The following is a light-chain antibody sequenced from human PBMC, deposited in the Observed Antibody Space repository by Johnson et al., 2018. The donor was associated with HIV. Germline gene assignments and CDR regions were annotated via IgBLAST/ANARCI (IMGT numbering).Light chain of an antibody. V-gene: IGLV1-51*01. Sequence: QPVLTQPPSVSAAPGQKVTIYCSGSRSNIGNNYVSWYQQLPGTAPKLLIYDNNKRPSGIPDRFSGSKSGTSATLGITGLQTGDEADYYCGTWDSSLSRGGFGTGTKVTVL. CDR2: DNN. CDR1: RSNIGNNY. CDR3: GTWDSSLSRGG. J-gene: IGLJ1*01.